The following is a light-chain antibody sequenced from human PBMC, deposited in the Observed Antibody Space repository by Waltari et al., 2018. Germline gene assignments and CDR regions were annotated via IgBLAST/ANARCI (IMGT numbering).Light chain of an antibody. V-gene: IGLV3-1*01. CDR2: QDS. CDR3: QAWDSSRGYV. Sequence: SYEVTQPPSVSVSPGQTASITCSGDNLDNKYVYWYQQKAGQSPALVIYQDSKRPSGILERVAGSNSGNTATLTISGTQALDEADYYCQAWDSSRGYVFGTGTKVTVL. CDR1: NLDNKY. J-gene: IGLJ1*01.